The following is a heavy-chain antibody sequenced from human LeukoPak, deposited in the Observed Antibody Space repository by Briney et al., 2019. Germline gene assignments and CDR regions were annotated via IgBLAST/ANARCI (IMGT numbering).Heavy chain of an antibody. Sequence: SETLSLTCTVSGGSIRSYYWSWIRQPPGKGLEWIGYIYYSGSTNYNPSLKSRVTISVDTSKNQFPLKLSSVTAADTAVYYCARDDRYCSGGSCYPGAFDIWGQGTMVTVSS. CDR1: GGSIRSYY. CDR2: IYYSGST. D-gene: IGHD2-15*01. J-gene: IGHJ3*02. V-gene: IGHV4-59*01. CDR3: ARDDRYCSGGSCYPGAFDI.